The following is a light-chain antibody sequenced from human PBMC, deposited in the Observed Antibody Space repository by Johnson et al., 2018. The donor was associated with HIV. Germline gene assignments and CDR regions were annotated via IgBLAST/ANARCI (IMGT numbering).Light chain of an antibody. CDR2: RNN. J-gene: IGLJ1*01. CDR3: AAWDDSLNGYV. V-gene: IGLV1-44*01. Sequence: QSVLTQPPSASGTPGQRVTISCSGSSSNIGSNTVNWYQQLPGTAPKLLIYRNNQRPSGVPDRFSGSKSGTSASLAIRGLQAEDEADYYCAAWDDSLNGYVFRTGTKVTVL. CDR1: SSNIGSNT.